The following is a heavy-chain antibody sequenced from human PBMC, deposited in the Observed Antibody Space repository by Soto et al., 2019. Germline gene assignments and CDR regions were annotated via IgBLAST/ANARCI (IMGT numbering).Heavy chain of an antibody. CDR2: ISYDGSKK. V-gene: IGHV3-30-3*01. J-gene: IGHJ4*02. CDR1: GLTFSNYD. Sequence: PGGSLRLSCAVSGLTFSNYDMHWVRQAPGKGLEWVAGISYDGSKKHHADSVKGRFTISRDNSKNRLSLQMNSLRTEDTAVYYCARDPSLAAYYFDYWGQGXLVTVYS. D-gene: IGHD2-15*01. CDR3: ARDPSLAAYYFDY.